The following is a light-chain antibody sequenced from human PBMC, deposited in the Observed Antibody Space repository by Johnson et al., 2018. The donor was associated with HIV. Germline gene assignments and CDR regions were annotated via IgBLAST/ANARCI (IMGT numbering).Light chain of an antibody. J-gene: IGLJ1*01. CDR3: GTWDTSLTTGGV. Sequence: QPVLTQPPSVSAAPGQKVTISCSGSISNIGNNYVSWYQQLPGTAPKLLIYDNNKRPSGIPDRFSGSKSGSSATLGITGLQTGDEADYYCGTWDTSLTTGGVFGTGTKVTVL. CDR2: DNN. CDR1: ISNIGNNY. V-gene: IGLV1-51*01.